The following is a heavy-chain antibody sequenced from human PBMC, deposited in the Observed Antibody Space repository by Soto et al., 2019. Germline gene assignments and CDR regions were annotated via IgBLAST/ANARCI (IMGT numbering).Heavy chain of an antibody. V-gene: IGHV3-23*01. Sequence: VRLLQSGGGFVQPGGSLRLSCAVAGFTFHDFAMTWGRQAPGKRPEWVSTVTPRGDATFHTDSVKGRFIISRDNSRNILYLQMTNLRAEDTAIYYCAKDGYSGDCCLYDHWGQGALVYVSS. J-gene: IGHJ4*02. CDR1: GFTFHDFA. CDR2: VTPRGDAT. D-gene: IGHD2-21*02. CDR3: AKDGYSGDCCLYDH.